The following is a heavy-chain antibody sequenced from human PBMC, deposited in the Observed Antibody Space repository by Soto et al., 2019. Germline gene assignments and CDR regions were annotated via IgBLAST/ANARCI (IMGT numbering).Heavy chain of an antibody. CDR1: GYTFTSYG. CDR2: ISAYNGNT. Sequence: QVQLVQSGAEVKKPGASVKVSCKASGYTFTSYGISWVRQAPGQGLEWMGWISAYNGNTNYAQKLQGRVTMTPDTSTSTAYMELRSLRSDDTAVYYCARELPYYDFWSGYYYYYYGMDVWGQGTTVTVSS. V-gene: IGHV1-18*04. D-gene: IGHD3-3*01. CDR3: ARELPYYDFWSGYYYYYYGMDV. J-gene: IGHJ6*02.